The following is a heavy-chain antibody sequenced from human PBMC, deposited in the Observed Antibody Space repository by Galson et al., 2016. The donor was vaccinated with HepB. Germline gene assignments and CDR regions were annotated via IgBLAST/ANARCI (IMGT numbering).Heavy chain of an antibody. CDR2: ISYDGSNK. Sequence: SLRLSCAASGFTYTSYCMHWVRQAPGKGLEWVAAISYDGSNKYYADSVKGRFTISRDNSKNTVYLQMNSLRAEDTAAYHCAKEILPARIGEGMDVWGQGTTVTVSS. J-gene: IGHJ6*02. V-gene: IGHV3-30*18. D-gene: IGHD2-2*01. CDR1: GFTYTSYC. CDR3: AKEILPARIGEGMDV.